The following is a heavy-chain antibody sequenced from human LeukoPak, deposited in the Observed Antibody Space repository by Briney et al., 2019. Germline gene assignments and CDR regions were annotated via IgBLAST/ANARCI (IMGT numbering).Heavy chain of an antibody. CDR1: GFTFSSYG. J-gene: IGHJ4*02. CDR3: ARMDSSGYYSAPYFDY. CDR2: ISYDGSNK. V-gene: IGHV3-30*03. D-gene: IGHD3-22*01. Sequence: GRSLRLSCAASGFTFSSYGMHWVRQAPGKGLEWVAVISYDGSNKYYADSVKGRFTISRDNAKNSLYLQMNSLRAEDTAVYYCARMDSSGYYSAPYFDYWGQGTLVTVSS.